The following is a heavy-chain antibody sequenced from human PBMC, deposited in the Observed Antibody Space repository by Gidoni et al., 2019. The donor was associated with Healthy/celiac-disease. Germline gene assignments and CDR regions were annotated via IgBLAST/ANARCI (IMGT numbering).Heavy chain of an antibody. CDR2: IIPIFGTA. Sequence: QVQLVQSGAEVKKPGSSVKVSCKASGGTFSSYAISWVRQAPGQGLGWMGGIIPIFGTANYAQKFQGRVTITADESTSTAYMELSSLRSEDTAVYYCARVPTRVVAATLYYYGMDVWGQGTTVTVSS. CDR1: GGTFSSYA. J-gene: IGHJ6*02. D-gene: IGHD2-15*01. CDR3: ARVPTRVVAATLYYYGMDV. V-gene: IGHV1-69*01.